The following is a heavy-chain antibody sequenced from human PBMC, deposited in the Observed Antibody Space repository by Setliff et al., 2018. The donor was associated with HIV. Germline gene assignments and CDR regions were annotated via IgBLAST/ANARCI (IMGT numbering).Heavy chain of an antibody. CDR3: ARALIVVVPDAMLDSFDS. CDR2: INPNSGCT. V-gene: IGHV1-2*06. Sequence: ASVKVSCKASGYTFTGYYMHWVRQAPGQGLEWMGRINPNSGCTNYAQKFQGRVTMTKDKSISTDYMELSRLRSEDTAVYYCARALIVVVPDAMLDSFDSWGQGTMVTVSS. J-gene: IGHJ3*02. D-gene: IGHD2-2*01. CDR1: GYTFTGYY.